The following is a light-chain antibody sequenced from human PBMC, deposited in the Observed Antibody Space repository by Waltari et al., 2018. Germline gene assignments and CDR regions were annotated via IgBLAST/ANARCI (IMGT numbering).Light chain of an antibody. J-gene: IGKJ1*01. Sequence: DIQVIQSPSSLSASVGDRVTITCRASQSISDYLNWFQVKPGRAPNLLIYAATGLQSGVPSRFNGSGSGAHFTLTISRLRPEDSASHFCQQNYRTPPTFGQGTKVEI. V-gene: IGKV1-39*01. CDR3: QQNYRTPPT. CDR2: AAT. CDR1: QSISDY.